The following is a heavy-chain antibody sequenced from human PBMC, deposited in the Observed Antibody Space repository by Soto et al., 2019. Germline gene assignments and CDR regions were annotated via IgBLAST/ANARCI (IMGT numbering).Heavy chain of an antibody. J-gene: IGHJ5*02. CDR3: ARGAPTYYYDSSGSGWFDP. CDR1: GYTFTSYD. D-gene: IGHD3-22*01. Sequence: QVQLVQSGAEVKKPGASVKVSCKASGYTFTSYDINWVRQATGQGLEWMGWMNPNSGNTGYAQKFQGRVTMTRNTSISTAYMELSSLRSEDTAVYYCARGAPTYYYDSSGSGWFDPWGRGTLVTVSS. V-gene: IGHV1-8*01. CDR2: MNPNSGNT.